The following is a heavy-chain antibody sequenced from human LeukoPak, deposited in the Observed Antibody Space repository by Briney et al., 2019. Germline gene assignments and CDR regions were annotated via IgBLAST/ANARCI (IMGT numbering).Heavy chain of an antibody. J-gene: IGHJ4*02. CDR3: ARGGSSDTDMGPTPNLFDY. CDR1: GYTFTGYY. V-gene: IGHV1-2*02. CDR2: INPNSGGT. Sequence: ASVKVSCKASGYTFTGYYMHWVRQAPGQGLEWMGWINPNSGGTNYAQKFQGRVTMTRDTSISTAYMELSRLRSDDTAVYYCARGGSSDTDMGPTPNLFDYGGQGPLVTVSS. D-gene: IGHD5-18*01.